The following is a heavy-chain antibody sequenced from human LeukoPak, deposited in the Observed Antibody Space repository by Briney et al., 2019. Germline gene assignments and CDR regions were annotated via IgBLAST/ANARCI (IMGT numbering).Heavy chain of an antibody. D-gene: IGHD3-22*01. J-gene: IGHJ3*02. CDR3: ARERYYYDSSAFDI. Sequence: PGGSLRLSCAASGFTVSSNYMSWVPQAPGKGLEWVSVIYSGDSTYYADSVNGRFTISRDNSKNTLYLQMNSLRAEDTAVYYCARERYYYDSSAFDIWGQGTMVTVSS. CDR2: IYSGDST. V-gene: IGHV3-66*02. CDR1: GFTVSSNY.